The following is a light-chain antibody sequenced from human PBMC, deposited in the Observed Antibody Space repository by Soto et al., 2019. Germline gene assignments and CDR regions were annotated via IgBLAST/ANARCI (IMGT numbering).Light chain of an antibody. J-gene: IGLJ2*01. Sequence: QSVLTQPPSVSGAPGQRVTISCTGTSSNIGTGYNVHWYQQLPGTAPKILINDYTKRPSGVPDRFSGSKSGATASLAITGRQAEDEADYYCQSYDSSLGGSVFGGGTQLTVL. CDR3: QSYDSSLGGSV. CDR1: SSNIGTGYN. V-gene: IGLV1-40*01. CDR2: DYT.